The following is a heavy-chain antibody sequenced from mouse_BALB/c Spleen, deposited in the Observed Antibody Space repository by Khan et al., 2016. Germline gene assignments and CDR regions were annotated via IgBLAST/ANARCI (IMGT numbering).Heavy chain of an antibody. J-gene: IGHJ4*01. Sequence: EVELVESGGGLVQPGGSRKLSCAASGFNFSSFGMHWVRQAPEKGLEWVAYISSGSNTIYYADTVKGRFTISRDNPKKTLFLQMPILRYEATAMYYGARMIVTRDYYGMDYWGQGTSVTVSS. CDR3: ARMIVTRDYYGMDY. CDR1: GFNFSSFG. V-gene: IGHV5-17*02. D-gene: IGHD2-5*01. CDR2: ISSGSNTI.